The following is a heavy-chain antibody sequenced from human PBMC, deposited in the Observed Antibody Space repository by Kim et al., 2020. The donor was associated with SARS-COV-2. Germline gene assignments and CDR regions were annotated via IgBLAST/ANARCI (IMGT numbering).Heavy chain of an antibody. CDR3: ARGPNDDVVPAATDY. J-gene: IGHJ4*02. D-gene: IGHD2-2*01. V-gene: IGHV4-39*01. CDR2: IYYSGRT. CDR1: GGSISSSSYY. Sequence: SETLSLTCTVSGGSISSSSYYWGWIRQPPGKGLEWIGSIYYSGRTYYNPSLKSRVTISVDTSKNQFSLKLSSVTAADTAVYYCARGPNDDVVPAATDYWGQGTLVTVSS.